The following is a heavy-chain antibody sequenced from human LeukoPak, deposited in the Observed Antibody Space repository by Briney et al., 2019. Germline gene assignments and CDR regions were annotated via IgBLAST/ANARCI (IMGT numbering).Heavy chain of an antibody. J-gene: IGHJ6*03. D-gene: IGHD2-15*01. V-gene: IGHV3-53*05. CDR3: AKDTVDAATSGSYMDV. CDR2: IYSGGST. CDR1: GFTVSSNY. Sequence: PGGSLRLSCAASGFTVSSNYMSWVRQAPGKGLEWVSVIYSGGSTYYADSVKGRFTISRDNSKNTLYLQMNSLRTEDTALYYCAKDTVDAATSGSYMDVWGKGTTVTVSS.